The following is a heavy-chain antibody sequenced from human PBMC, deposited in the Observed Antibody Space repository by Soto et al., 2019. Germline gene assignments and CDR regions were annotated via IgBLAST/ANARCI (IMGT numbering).Heavy chain of an antibody. CDR1: GFTFRTYA. CDR2: ISGSAGT. V-gene: IGHV3-23*01. J-gene: IGHJ4*02. Sequence: GGSVRLSCTASGFTFRTYAMTWFRQAPGKGLEWVSAISGSAGTFYATSVKGRFTISRDNSRSTVYLQMHSLRAEDSAIYYCAKEKDYDFNWGSDRFTSHYWGRGTLVTVSS. CDR3: AKEKDYDFNWGSDRFTSHY. D-gene: IGHD3-16*02.